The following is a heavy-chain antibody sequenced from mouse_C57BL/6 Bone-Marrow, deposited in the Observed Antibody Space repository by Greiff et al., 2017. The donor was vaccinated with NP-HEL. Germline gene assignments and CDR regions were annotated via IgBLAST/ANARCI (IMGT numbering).Heavy chain of an antibody. J-gene: IGHJ3*01. D-gene: IGHD2-3*01. CDR1: GYTFTSYW. Sequence: QVQLKQPGAELVRPGTSVKLSCKASGYTFTSYWMHWVKQRPGQGLEWIGVIDPSDSYPNYNQKFKGKATLTVDTSSSTAYMQLSSLTSEDSAVYYCARGGWLLKLADWGQGTLVTVSA. CDR2: IDPSDSYP. V-gene: IGHV1-59*01. CDR3: ARGGWLLKLAD.